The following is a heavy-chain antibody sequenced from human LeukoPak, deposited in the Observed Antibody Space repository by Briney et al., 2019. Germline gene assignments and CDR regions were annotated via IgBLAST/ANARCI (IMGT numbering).Heavy chain of an antibody. CDR1: GGSVSSGSYY. D-gene: IGHD3-10*01. V-gene: IGHV4-61*01. Sequence: SETLSLTCTVSGGSVSSGSYYWSWIRQPPGTGLEWIGYIYYSGSTNYNPSLKSQVTISVDTSKNQFSLKLSSVTAADTAVYYCARVWFGELLLHWFDPWGQGTLVTVSS. CDR3: ARVWFGELLLHWFDP. CDR2: IYYSGST. J-gene: IGHJ5*02.